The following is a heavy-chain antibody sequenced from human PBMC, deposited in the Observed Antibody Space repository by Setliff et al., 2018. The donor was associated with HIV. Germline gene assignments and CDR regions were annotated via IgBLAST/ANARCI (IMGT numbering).Heavy chain of an antibody. V-gene: IGHV3-7*01. CDR1: GFTFSDYW. Sequence: HGESLKISCAASGFTFSDYWMSWVRQAPGKGLEWVANIEEDGSETYYVDSVEGRFTISRDNAKNSLYLQMNSLGAEDTAVYYCARDRIESALNYWGQGTLVTVSS. J-gene: IGHJ4*02. CDR2: IEEDGSET. D-gene: IGHD3-16*01. CDR3: ARDRIESALNY.